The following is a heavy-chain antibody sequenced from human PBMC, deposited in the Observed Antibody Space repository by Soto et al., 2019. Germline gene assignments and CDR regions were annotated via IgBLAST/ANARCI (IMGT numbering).Heavy chain of an antibody. D-gene: IGHD3-10*01. V-gene: IGHV3-53*01. CDR1: GFTVSSNY. CDR3: AREVRPWFVPHNYFDS. Sequence: EVQLVESGGGLIQPGGSLRLSCAASGFTVSSNYMSWVRQAPGKGLEWVSVIYSGGSTYYADSVKGRFTISRDNSKNTLYLQMNSLRAEDTAVYYCAREVRPWFVPHNYFDSWGQGTLVTVSS. J-gene: IGHJ4*02. CDR2: IYSGGST.